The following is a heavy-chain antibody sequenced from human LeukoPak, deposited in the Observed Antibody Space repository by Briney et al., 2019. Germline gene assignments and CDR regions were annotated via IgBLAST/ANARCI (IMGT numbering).Heavy chain of an antibody. Sequence: PGGSLRLSCAASVFTFSNYGMHWVRQAPGKGLDWVAIISYDGSNKYYADSVKGRFTISRDNSKNTLYLQMNSLRAEDTAVYYCARQVGRLEPFDYWGQGTLVTVSS. CDR3: ARQVGRLEPFDY. CDR1: VFTFSNYG. V-gene: IGHV3-30*03. J-gene: IGHJ4*02. CDR2: ISYDGSNK.